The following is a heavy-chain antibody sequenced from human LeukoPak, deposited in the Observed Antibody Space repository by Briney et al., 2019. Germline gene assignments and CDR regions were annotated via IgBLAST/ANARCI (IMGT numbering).Heavy chain of an antibody. Sequence: KPGGSLGLSCAASGFSFNSYTMNWVRQAPGKGLEWVSSISRSSSYIYYADSVKGRFTISGDNAKNSLYLQMNSPRAEDTAVYYCARGGGAPDSWGQGTLVTVSS. D-gene: IGHD1-26*01. CDR1: GFSFNSYT. CDR3: ARGGGAPDS. CDR2: ISRSSSYI. V-gene: IGHV3-21*01. J-gene: IGHJ4*02.